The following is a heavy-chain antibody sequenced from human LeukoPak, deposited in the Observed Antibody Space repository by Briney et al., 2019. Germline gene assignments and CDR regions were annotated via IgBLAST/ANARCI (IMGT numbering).Heavy chain of an antibody. CDR2: IYHSGST. V-gene: IGHV4-38-2*01. CDR1: GYSISSGYY. J-gene: IGHJ3*02. D-gene: IGHD3-22*01. CDR3: ARSPLTYYYDSSGSRWDAFDI. Sequence: SETLSLTCAVSGYSISSGYYWGWIRQPPGKGLEWSWSIYHSGSTYYNPSLKSRVTISVDTSKNQFSLKLSSVTAADTAVYYCARSPLTYYYDSSGSRWDAFDIWGQGTMVTVSS.